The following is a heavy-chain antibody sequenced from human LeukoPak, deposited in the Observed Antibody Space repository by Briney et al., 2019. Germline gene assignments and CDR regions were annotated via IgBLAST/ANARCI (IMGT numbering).Heavy chain of an antibody. CDR2: ISSSGSTI. CDR3: ARAGLSYGSGSYLGFDY. V-gene: IGHV3-11*01. J-gene: IGHJ4*02. D-gene: IGHD3-10*01. CDR1: GGSISSYY. Sequence: LSLTCTVSGGSISSYYWSWIRQPPGKGLEWVSYISSSGSTIYYADSVKGRFTISRDNAKNSLYLQMNSLRAEDTAVYYCARAGLSYGSGSYLGFDYWGQGTLVTVSS.